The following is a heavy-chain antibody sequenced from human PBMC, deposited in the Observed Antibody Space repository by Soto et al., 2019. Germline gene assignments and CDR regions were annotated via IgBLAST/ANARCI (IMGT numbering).Heavy chain of an antibody. Sequence: ASVKVSCKTSGYTFSNYGINWVRQAPGQGLEWMGWISAYNGNTKYAQKFQGRVTMTTDTSTSTAYMEVRSLRSDDTAVYYCARDAAAGLNDYWGQGTLVTVSS. V-gene: IGHV1-18*01. CDR3: ARDAAAGLNDY. D-gene: IGHD6-13*01. CDR2: ISAYNGNT. CDR1: GYTFSNYG. J-gene: IGHJ4*02.